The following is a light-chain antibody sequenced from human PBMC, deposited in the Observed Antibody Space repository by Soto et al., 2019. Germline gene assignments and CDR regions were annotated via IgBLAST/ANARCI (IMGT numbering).Light chain of an antibody. V-gene: IGLV2-8*01. Sequence: QSVLTQPPSASGSPGQSVTISCTGTSSDVGNYNYVSWYQQHPGKAPKLMIYAVSKRPSGVPDRFSGSKSGNTASLNVSGLQAEDEADYYCSSYAGINNVRVFGGGTKLTVL. CDR1: SSDVGNYNY. CDR2: AVS. J-gene: IGLJ2*01. CDR3: SSYAGINNVRV.